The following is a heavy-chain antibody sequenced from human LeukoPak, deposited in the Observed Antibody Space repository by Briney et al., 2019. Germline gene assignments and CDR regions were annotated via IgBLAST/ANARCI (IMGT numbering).Heavy chain of an antibody. Sequence: PSETLSLTCTVSGGSISSYYWSWIRQPPGKGLEWVSAISGSGGSTYYADSVKGRFTISRDNSKNTLYLQMNSLRAEDTAVYYCAKDQRPYLTWGQGTLVTVSS. CDR2: ISGSGGST. CDR3: AKDQRPYLT. D-gene: IGHD3-10*01. J-gene: IGHJ4*02. CDR1: GGSISSYY. V-gene: IGHV3-23*01.